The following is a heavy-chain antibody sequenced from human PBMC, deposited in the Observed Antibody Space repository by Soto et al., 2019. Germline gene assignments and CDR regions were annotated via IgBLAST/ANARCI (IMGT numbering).Heavy chain of an antibody. Sequence: SVKVSCKASGGTFSSYAISWVRRAPGQGLEWKGGILPIFGTANYAQKFQGRVAITADESMSTAYMELSSLRSEDTAVYYCACPNPPEGGGYYHVFDMGGKGKRVTVS. D-gene: IGHD3-3*01. V-gene: IGHV1-69*13. CDR2: ILPIFGTA. CDR3: ACPNPPEGGGYYHVFDM. J-gene: IGHJ3*02. CDR1: GGTFSSYA.